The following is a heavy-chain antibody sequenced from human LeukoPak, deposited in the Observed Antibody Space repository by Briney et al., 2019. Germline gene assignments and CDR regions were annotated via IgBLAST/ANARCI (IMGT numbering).Heavy chain of an antibody. CDR2: IYYSGST. V-gene: IGHV4-39*07. CDR3: ARLGEGIAAAGN. D-gene: IGHD6-13*01. J-gene: IGHJ4*02. Sequence: SETLSLTCTVSGGSISSSSYYWGWIRQPPGKGLEWIVSIYYSGSTYYNPSLKSRITISVDTYKNQFSLKLSSVTAADTAVYYCARLGEGIAAAGNWGQGTLVTVSS. CDR1: GGSISSSSYY.